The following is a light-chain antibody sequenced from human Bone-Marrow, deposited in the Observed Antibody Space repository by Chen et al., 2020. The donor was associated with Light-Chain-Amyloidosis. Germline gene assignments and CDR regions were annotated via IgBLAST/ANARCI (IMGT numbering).Light chain of an antibody. CDR1: SSDVGSFNL. V-gene: IGLV2-23*02. J-gene: IGLJ1*01. Sequence: QSALTQPASVSGSPGQSLTITCTGNSSDVGSFNLVSWYQQHPGKAPKLMIYEVNKRPSGVSNRFSGSTSGNTASLTISGLQAEDEADYYCCSYAGSNTYVFGTETKVTVL. CDR2: EVN. CDR3: CSYAGSNTYV.